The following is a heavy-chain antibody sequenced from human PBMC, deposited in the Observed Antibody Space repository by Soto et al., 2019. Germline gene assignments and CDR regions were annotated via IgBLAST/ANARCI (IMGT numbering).Heavy chain of an antibody. CDR3: ARSISATYSWFDS. CDR1: GFIFSNYD. CDR2: IWSDGNYK. J-gene: IGHJ5*01. Sequence: GGSLRLSCAASGFIFSNYDMHWVRQAPGMGLEWVAVIWSDGNYKYYADSVKGQFTISRDNSKNTLYLQMNSLRVEDTAVYYCARSISATYSWFDSWGQGTLVTVSS. V-gene: IGHV3-33*01. D-gene: IGHD4-4*01.